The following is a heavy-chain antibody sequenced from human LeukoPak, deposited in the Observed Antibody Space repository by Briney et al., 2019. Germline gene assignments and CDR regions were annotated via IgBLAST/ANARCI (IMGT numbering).Heavy chain of an antibody. CDR3: ARSLGGLGESPFDY. CDR1: GGSFSGYY. D-gene: IGHD3-16*01. V-gene: IGHV4-34*01. CDR2: INHSGST. J-gene: IGHJ4*02. Sequence: SETLSLTCAVSGGSFSGYYWSWIRRPPGKGLEWIGEINHSGSTNYNPSLKSRVTISVDTSKNQFSLKLSSVTAADTAVYYCARSLGGLGESPFDYWGQGTLVTVSS.